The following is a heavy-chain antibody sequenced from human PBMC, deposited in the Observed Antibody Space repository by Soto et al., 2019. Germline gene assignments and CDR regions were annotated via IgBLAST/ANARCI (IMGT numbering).Heavy chain of an antibody. D-gene: IGHD3-3*01. V-gene: IGHV5-51*01. CDR2: IYPGDSDT. CDR3: ARQPAIFGVVYYYYGMDV. J-gene: IGHJ6*02. CDR1: GYSFTSYW. Sequence: GESLKISCKGSGYSFTSYWSGWVRQMPGKGLEWMGIIYPGDSDTRYSPSFQGQVTISADKSISTAYLQWSSLKASDTAMYYCARQPAIFGVVYYYYGMDVWGQGTTVTVSS.